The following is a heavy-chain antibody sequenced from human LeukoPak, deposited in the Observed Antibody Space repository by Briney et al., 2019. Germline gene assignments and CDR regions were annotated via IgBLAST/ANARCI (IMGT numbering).Heavy chain of an antibody. V-gene: IGHV3-21*01. CDR1: GFSFNTYT. D-gene: IGHD6-13*01. CDR3: ARRRFAIAPADAFDI. Sequence: GGSLRLSCASSGFSFNTYTMHWVRQAPGKGLEWVSSITGSSTYIYYADSVKGRFIISRDNARNSLYLQINSLRAEDTAIYYCARRRFAIAPADAFDIWGRGTMVTVSS. J-gene: IGHJ3*02. CDR2: ITGSSTYI.